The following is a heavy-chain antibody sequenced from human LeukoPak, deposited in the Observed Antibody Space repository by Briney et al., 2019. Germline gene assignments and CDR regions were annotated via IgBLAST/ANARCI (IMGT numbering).Heavy chain of an antibody. J-gene: IGHJ6*04. Sequence: GGSLRLSCAASGFTFSSYGMHWVRQAPGKGLEWVAVIWYDGSNKYYADSVKGRFTISRDNSKNTLYLQMNGLRAEDTAVYYCARSCSGGSCYYYGMDVWGKGTTVTVSS. V-gene: IGHV3-33*01. D-gene: IGHD2-15*01. CDR1: GFTFSSYG. CDR3: ARSCSGGSCYYYGMDV. CDR2: IWYDGSNK.